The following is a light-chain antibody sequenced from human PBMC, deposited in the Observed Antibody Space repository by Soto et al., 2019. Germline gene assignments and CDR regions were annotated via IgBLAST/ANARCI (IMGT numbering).Light chain of an antibody. CDR3: SSYTSSSTVV. V-gene: IGLV2-14*01. Sequence: QSVLTQPASVSGSPGQSITISCTGTSSDVGGYNYVSWYQQHPGKAPKLMISEVSKRPSGVSNRFSGSKSGNTASLTISGLQAEDEADYYCSSYTSSSTVVFGGGTQLTVL. J-gene: IGLJ2*01. CDR2: EVS. CDR1: SSDVGGYNY.